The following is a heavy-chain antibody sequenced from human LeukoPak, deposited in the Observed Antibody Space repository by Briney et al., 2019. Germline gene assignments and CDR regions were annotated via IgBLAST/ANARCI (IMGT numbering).Heavy chain of an antibody. CDR1: GGSISSYY. V-gene: IGHV4-4*09. CDR2: IYTSGST. CDR3: ARFGPLYNWNDGYFDY. D-gene: IGHD1-1*01. Sequence: PSETLSLTCTVSGGSISSYYWSWIRQPPGKGLEWIGYIYTSGSTNYNPSLKSRVTISVDTSKNQFSLKLSSVTAADTAVYYCARFGPLYNWNDGYFDYWGQGTLVTVSS. J-gene: IGHJ4*02.